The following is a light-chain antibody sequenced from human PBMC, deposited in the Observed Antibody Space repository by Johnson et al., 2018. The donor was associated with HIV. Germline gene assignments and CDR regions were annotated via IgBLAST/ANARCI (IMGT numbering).Light chain of an antibody. CDR1: SSNIGDNY. V-gene: IGLV1-51*01. CDR2: DNN. CDR3: ATWDSRLSAGHV. Sequence: QSVLTQSPSVSAAPGQKVTISCSGSSSNIGDNYVSWYQHLPGTAPKLLIYDNNKRPSGIPDRISGSKSGTSATLGITGLQTGDEADYYCATWDSRLSAGHVFGTGTKVTVL. J-gene: IGLJ1*01.